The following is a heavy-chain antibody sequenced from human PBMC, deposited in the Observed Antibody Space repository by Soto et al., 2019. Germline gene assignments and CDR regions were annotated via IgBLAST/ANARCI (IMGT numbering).Heavy chain of an antibody. J-gene: IGHJ4*02. CDR1: GYTFTSYG. CDR2: ISAYNGNT. V-gene: IGHV1-18*04. Sequence: ASVKVSCKASGYTFTSYGISWVRQAPGQGLEWMGWISAYNGNTNYAQKLQGRVTMTTDTSTSTAYMELRSLRSDDTAVYYCARGGHIVVVTAIWSFDYWGQGTLVTVSS. CDR3: ARGGHIVVVTAIWSFDY. D-gene: IGHD2-21*02.